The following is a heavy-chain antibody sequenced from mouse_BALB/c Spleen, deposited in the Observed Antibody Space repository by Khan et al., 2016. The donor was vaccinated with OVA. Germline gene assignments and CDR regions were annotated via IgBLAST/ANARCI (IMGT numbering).Heavy chain of an antibody. CDR3: ARSYDYDVGGFAY. Sequence: QVQLKESGPGLVAPSQSLSITCTVSGFSLSNYGVHWVRQPPGKGLEWLGVIWTGGNTNYNSALMSRLSISKDNSKSQVFLKMNRLKTDDTAIYYCARSYDYDVGGFAYWGQGTLVTVSA. CDR1: GFSLSNYG. D-gene: IGHD2-4*01. J-gene: IGHJ3*01. V-gene: IGHV2-9*02. CDR2: IWTGGNT.